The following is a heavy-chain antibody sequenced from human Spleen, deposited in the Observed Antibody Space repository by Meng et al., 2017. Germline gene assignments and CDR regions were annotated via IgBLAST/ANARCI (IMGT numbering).Heavy chain of an antibody. CDR2: ISDDGSRV. Sequence: GESLKISCVASGFTFSKSALHWVRQAPGKGLEWLTVISDDGSRVFYADSVKGRFTTSRDNSKNTVYLQMNSLRPEDTAVYYCARDLGGIFAYWGQGALVTVSS. J-gene: IGHJ4*02. CDR3: ARDLGGIFAY. CDR1: GFTFSKSA. V-gene: IGHV3-30*01. D-gene: IGHD6-13*01.